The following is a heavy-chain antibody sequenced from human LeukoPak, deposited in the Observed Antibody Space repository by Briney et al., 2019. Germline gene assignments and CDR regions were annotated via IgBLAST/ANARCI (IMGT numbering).Heavy chain of an antibody. Sequence: PSKTLSLTCTVSGGSISSYYWSWIRQPPGKGLEWIGYIYYSGSTNYNPSLKSRVTISVDTSKNQFSLTLSSVTAADTAVYYCARRRGYDSSGYYSKGLDYWGQGTLVTVSS. CDR3: ARRRGYDSSGYYSKGLDY. D-gene: IGHD3-22*01. V-gene: IGHV4-59*12. CDR2: IYYSGST. J-gene: IGHJ4*02. CDR1: GGSISSYY.